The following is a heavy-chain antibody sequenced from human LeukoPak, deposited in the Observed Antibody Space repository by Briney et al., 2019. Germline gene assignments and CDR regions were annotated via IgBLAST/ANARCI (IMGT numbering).Heavy chain of an antibody. CDR3: ARSWYYDSSGPERGFDI. D-gene: IGHD3-22*01. CDR2: INQDGFES. V-gene: IGHV3-7*01. J-gene: IGHJ3*02. CDR1: GFTFNTYW. Sequence: GGSLRLSCAASGFTFNTYWMTWVRQAPGKGLEWVANINQDGFESYYVDSVKGRFTVSRDNAKNSLYLQMNSLRVEDTAVYYCARSWYYDSSGPERGFDIWGQGTMVTVSS.